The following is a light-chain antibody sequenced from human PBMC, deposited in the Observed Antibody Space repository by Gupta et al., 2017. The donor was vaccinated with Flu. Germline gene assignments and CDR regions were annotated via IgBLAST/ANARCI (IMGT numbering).Light chain of an antibody. V-gene: IGLV3-25*03. CDR3: KSADSSGSWV. J-gene: IGLJ2*01. Sequence: GPTARTACSGDAVENKYASWYQQKPGKAPVVMIYEDSERPSGIPERLSGSRSGTTVMLTISGVQAEDEADYYCKSADSSGSWVFGGGTKLTVL. CDR1: AVENKY. CDR2: EDS.